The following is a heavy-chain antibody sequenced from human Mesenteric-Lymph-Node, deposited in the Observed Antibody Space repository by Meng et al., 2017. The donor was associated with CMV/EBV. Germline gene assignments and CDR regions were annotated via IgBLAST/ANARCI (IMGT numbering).Heavy chain of an antibody. CDR1: GGSFSGFY. CDR2: INHSGST. Sequence: GSLRLSCAVYGGSFSGFYWNYIRQAPGKGLEWIAEINHSGSTNYNPSLKSRVTISVDTSKNQFSLRLSSVTAADTAVYYCARGQYGSGSYYVDYWGQGTLVTV. V-gene: IGHV4-34*01. D-gene: IGHD3-10*01. CDR3: ARGQYGSGSYYVDY. J-gene: IGHJ4*02.